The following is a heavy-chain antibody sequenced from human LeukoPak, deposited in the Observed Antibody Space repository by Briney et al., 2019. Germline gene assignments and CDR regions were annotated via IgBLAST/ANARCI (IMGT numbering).Heavy chain of an antibody. J-gene: IGHJ4*02. D-gene: IGHD6-13*01. CDR3: AREAEEQQRSCDC. CDR2: IYSGGST. V-gene: IGHV3-53*01. Sequence: PGGSLRLFCAASGFTVSSNYMSWVRQAPGKGLEWVSVIYSGGSTYYADSVKGRFTISRDNSKNTLYLQMNSLRAEDTAVYYCAREAEEQQRSCDCWGQGTLVTVSS. CDR1: GFTVSSNY.